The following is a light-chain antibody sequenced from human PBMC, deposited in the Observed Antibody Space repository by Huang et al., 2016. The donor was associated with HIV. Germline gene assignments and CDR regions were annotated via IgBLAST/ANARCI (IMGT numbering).Light chain of an antibody. CDR3: QQYDNLPLT. CDR2: DAT. V-gene: IGKV1-33*01. CDR1: QDITNY. Sequence: DIQMTQSPSSLSASVGDRVTITCQASQDITNYLNWYQQKPGKAHKLLFYDATNLETGVPSMFSGSGSGTDFTFTISILQPEDIATYYCQQYDNLPLTFGGGTKVEIK. J-gene: IGKJ4*01.